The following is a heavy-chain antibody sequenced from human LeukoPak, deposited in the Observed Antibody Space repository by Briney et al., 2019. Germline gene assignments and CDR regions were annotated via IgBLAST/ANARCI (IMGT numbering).Heavy chain of an antibody. CDR3: TTASIAAAGKKPYYFDY. Sequence: GGSLRLSCAASGFTFSNAWMSWVRQAPGKGLEWVGRIKSKTDGGTTDYAAPVKGRFTISRDDSKNTLYLQMNSLKTEDTAVYYCTTASIAAAGKKPYYFDYWGQGTLVTVSS. CDR2: IKSKTDGGTT. J-gene: IGHJ4*02. D-gene: IGHD6-13*01. CDR1: GFTFSNAW. V-gene: IGHV3-15*01.